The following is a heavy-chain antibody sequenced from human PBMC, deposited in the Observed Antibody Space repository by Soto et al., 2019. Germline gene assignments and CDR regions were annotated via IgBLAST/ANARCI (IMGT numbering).Heavy chain of an antibody. CDR2: IIPIFGPA. V-gene: IGHV1-69*13. D-gene: IGHD5-12*01. J-gene: IGHJ4*02. Sequence: ASVKVSCKSSGGTFSSHSINWVRQAPGQGLEWMGGIIPIFGPANFAKNFQGRVTITADESTTTAYMELSSLTSEDTAVYYCATGSFTSTGGRIGYHYNAMDVWGQGTLVTVSS. CDR3: ATGSFTSTGGRIGYHYNAMDV. CDR1: GGTFSSHS.